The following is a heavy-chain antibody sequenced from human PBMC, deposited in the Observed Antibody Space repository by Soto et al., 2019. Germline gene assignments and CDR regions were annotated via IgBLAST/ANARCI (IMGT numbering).Heavy chain of an antibody. CDR2: ISYDGNKK. J-gene: IGHJ6*03. V-gene: IGHV3-30*18. Sequence: QVQLVESGGGVVQPGRSLRLSCAASGFTFNNYGIHWVRQAPGKGLEWVSFISYDGNKKYYADSVKGRFTISRDNSKNTLFLQMNSLRLEDTAVYFCAKDSTRDYYYYMDVWGKGTKVTVSS. CDR1: GFTFNNYG. D-gene: IGHD2-2*01. CDR3: AKDSTRDYYYYMDV.